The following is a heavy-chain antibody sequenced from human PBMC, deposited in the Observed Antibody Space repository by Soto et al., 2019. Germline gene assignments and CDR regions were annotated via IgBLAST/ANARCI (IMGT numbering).Heavy chain of an antibody. J-gene: IGHJ6*03. D-gene: IGHD2-2*01. CDR3: ARGRVVPAARGFPYFVSSTEQNRAPYKSYMDV. CDR2: INHSGST. V-gene: IGHV4-34*01. CDR1: GGSFSGYD. Sequence: SETLSLTCAVDGGSFSGYDWSWIRQPPGKGLEWIGEINHSGSTNYNPSLKSRGTISVDTSKNQFSLKLSSVTAADTAVYYCARGRVVPAARGFPYFVSSTEQNRAPYKSYMDVWGKGTTVTVSS.